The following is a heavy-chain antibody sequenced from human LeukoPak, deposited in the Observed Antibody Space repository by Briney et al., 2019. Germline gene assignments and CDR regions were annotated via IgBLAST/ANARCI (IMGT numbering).Heavy chain of an antibody. CDR1: GFTFSDYY. CDR3: ARDRTVTGGFDY. CDR2: ISSSSSYT. Sequence: GGSLRLSCAASGFTFSDYYMSWIRQAPGKGLEGVSYISSSSSYTNYADSVKGRFTISRDNAKNSLYLQMNSLRAEDTAVYYCARDRTVTGGFDYWGQGTLVTVSS. D-gene: IGHD4-17*01. V-gene: IGHV3-11*06. J-gene: IGHJ4*02.